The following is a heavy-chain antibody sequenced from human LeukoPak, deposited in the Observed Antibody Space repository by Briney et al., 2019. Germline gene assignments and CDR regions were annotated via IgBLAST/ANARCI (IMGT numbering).Heavy chain of an antibody. CDR1: GFSFSSYA. V-gene: IGHV3-23*01. CDR2: ICGSGCCS. D-gene: IGHD6-6*01. J-gene: IGHJ4*02. Sequence: GGAVTLSCPASGFSFSSYAMSWVRQAPGKGREGVSVICGSGCCSYYPDSVKGRLTISRDNSQHTLSVQTNSLRAEDTAVYYCAKVPEYSSASEGYYFDYWGQGTLVTVSS. CDR3: AKVPEYSSASEGYYFDY.